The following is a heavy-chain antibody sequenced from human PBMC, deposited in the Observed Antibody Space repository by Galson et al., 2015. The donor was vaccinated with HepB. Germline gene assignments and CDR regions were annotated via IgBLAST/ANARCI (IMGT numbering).Heavy chain of an antibody. CDR2: IAHSGGST. CDR3: AKDRRPPYDAFDV. Sequence: SLRLSCAASGFTFSSYAMSWVRQAPGKGLEWVSTIAHSGGSTYYADSVKGRFSISGDSSKSTLYLQMNSLRAEDTAIYYCAKDRRPPYDAFDVWGQGTMVTVSS. J-gene: IGHJ3*01. CDR1: GFTFSSYA. V-gene: IGHV3-23*01.